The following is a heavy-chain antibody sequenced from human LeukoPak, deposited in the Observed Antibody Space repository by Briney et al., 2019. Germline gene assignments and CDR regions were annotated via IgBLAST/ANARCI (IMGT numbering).Heavy chain of an antibody. D-gene: IGHD3-10*01. J-gene: IGHJ4*02. V-gene: IGHV4-34*01. CDR3: ARGLTPGGY. Sequence: PSETLSLTCGVSGGSFSGYYWTWIRQSPGKGLEWLGEIHYSGSINYNPSLKSRVTISVDTSKSQFSLKLTSVTAADTAVYYCARGLTPGGYWGQGTLVTVSS. CDR2: IHYSGSI. CDR1: GGSFSGYY.